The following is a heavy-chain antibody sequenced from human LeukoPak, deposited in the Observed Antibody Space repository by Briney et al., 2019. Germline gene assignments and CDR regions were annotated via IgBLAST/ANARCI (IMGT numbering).Heavy chain of an antibody. CDR2: IYTSGST. CDR3: ARVLMVRGQTNWFDP. V-gene: IGHV4-4*07. J-gene: IGHJ5*02. CDR1: GGSISSYY. D-gene: IGHD3-10*01. Sequence: SETLSLTCTVSGGSISSYYWSWIRQPAGKGLEWIGRIYTSGSTNYNPSLKSRVTMSVDTSKNQFSLKLSSVTAADTAVYYCARVLMVRGQTNWFDPWGQGTLVTVSS.